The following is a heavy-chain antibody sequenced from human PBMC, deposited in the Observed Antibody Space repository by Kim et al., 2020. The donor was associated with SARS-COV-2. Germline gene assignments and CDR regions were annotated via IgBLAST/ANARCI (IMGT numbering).Heavy chain of an antibody. Sequence: GGSMRLSCAASGFTFSGSAMHWVRQTSGKGLEWVGRIRSTANKGATTYAPSVKGRFTISRDDSRNTAFLQMDRLKIEDTAVYFCARRVGDLSPDPNIDYWGQGTKVPVSS. CDR2: IRSTANKGAT. V-gene: IGHV3-73*01. CDR3: ARRVGDLSPDPNIDY. CDR1: GFTFSGSA. D-gene: IGHD1-26*01. J-gene: IGHJ4*02.